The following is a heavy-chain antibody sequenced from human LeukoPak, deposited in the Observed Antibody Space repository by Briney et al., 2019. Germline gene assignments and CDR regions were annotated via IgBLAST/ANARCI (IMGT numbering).Heavy chain of an antibody. CDR3: ARDSVVVPAAIQWGYYYYGMDV. J-gene: IGHJ6*02. CDR1: RFTFSSYS. V-gene: IGHV3-48*02. Sequence: GGSLRLSCAASRFTFSSYSMNWVRQAPGKGLEWVSYISSSSSTIYYADSVKGRFTISRDNAKNSLYLQMNSLRDEDTAVYYCARDSVVVPAAIQWGYYYYGMDVWGQGTTVTVSS. D-gene: IGHD2-2*02. CDR2: ISSSSSTI.